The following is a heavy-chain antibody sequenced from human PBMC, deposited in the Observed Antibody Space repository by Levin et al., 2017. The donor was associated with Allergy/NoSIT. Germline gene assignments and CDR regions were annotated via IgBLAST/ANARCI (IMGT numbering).Heavy chain of an antibody. CDR2: IYYDGSA. Sequence: SETLSLTCTVSGGSISDDSYYWAWVRQPPGKGLEWIGSIYYDGSAYYNPSLKTRLTISVDTSKNQFSLRVNSVTAADTAVYDGAGEPNSPYYYHYGLDVWGQGTSVTVSS. CDR1: GGSISDDSYY. CDR3: AGEPNSPYYYHYGLDV. J-gene: IGHJ6*02. V-gene: IGHV4-39*07. D-gene: IGHD2/OR15-2a*01.